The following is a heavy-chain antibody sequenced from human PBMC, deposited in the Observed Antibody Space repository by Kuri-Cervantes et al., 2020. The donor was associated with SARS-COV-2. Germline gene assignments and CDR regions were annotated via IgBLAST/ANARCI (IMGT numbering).Heavy chain of an antibody. Sequence: GSLRLSCTVSGDSINGQYSWNWMRQAAGKGLEWIGRVQTSGSTDYNASLKSRVTMSVDTSENQFSLRLTSVTAADTAIYYCDRWKITGAAGFDFWGQGTLVTVSS. V-gene: IGHV4-4*07. CDR3: DRWKITGAAGFDF. CDR1: GDSINGQYS. CDR2: VQTSGST. J-gene: IGHJ4*02. D-gene: IGHD1-1*01.